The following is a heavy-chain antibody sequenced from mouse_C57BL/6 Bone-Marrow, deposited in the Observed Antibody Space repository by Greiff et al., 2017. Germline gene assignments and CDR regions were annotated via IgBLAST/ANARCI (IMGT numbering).Heavy chain of an antibody. J-gene: IGHJ1*03. CDR1: GFTFSSYG. D-gene: IGHD3-3*01. Sequence: EVMLVESGGDLVKPGGSLKLSCAASGFTFSSYGMSWVRQTPDKRLEWVATISSGGSYTYYPDSVKGRFTISRDNAKNTRYLQMSSLKSEDTAMYYCARRGTSWYFDVWGTGTTVTVSS. CDR2: ISSGGSYT. V-gene: IGHV5-6*02. CDR3: ARRGTSWYFDV.